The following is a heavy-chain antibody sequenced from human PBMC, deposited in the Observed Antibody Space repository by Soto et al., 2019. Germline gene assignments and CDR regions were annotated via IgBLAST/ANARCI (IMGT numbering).Heavy chain of an antibody. CDR3: ASGTSDYGSSGEGDAFDI. Sequence: SVKVSCKASGGTFSSYAISWVRRAPGQGLEWMGGIIPSFGTANYAQKFQGRVTITADKSTSTAYMELSSLRSEDTAVYYCASGTSDYGSSGEGDAFDIWGQGTMVTVS. J-gene: IGHJ3*02. D-gene: IGHD3-22*01. V-gene: IGHV1-69*06. CDR1: GGTFSSYA. CDR2: IIPSFGTA.